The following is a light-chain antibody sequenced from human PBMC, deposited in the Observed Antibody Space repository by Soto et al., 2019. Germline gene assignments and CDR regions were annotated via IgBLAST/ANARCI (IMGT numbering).Light chain of an antibody. CDR2: KAS. CDR3: QQFNSYRIT. V-gene: IGKV1-5*03. CDR1: QSISSW. Sequence: IQRSISPSRQTASEGDRVNLTGRASQSISSWLAWYQQKPGKAPKLLIYKASSLESAVPSRFSGSGSGTEFTLTSCGLQPDDFATYYGQQFNSYRITIGEGTRLEI. J-gene: IGKJ5*01.